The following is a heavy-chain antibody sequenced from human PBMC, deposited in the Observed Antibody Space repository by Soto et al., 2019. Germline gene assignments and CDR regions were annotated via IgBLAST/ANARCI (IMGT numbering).Heavy chain of an antibody. D-gene: IGHD2-15*01. J-gene: IGHJ5*02. CDR2: IYYSGST. CDR1: GGSISSNY. Sequence: SETLSLTCSVSGGSISSNYWSWIRQPPGKGLEWIGYIYYSGSTNYNPSLKSRVTISVDTSKNQFSLKLSSVTAADTAVYYCARLSGGSSNWFDPWGQGTLVTVSS. CDR3: ARLSGGSSNWFDP. V-gene: IGHV4-59*01.